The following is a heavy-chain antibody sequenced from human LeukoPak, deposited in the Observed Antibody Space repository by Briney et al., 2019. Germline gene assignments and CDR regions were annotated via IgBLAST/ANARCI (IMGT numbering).Heavy chain of an antibody. CDR1: GFTFSSNA. D-gene: IGHD2-15*01. V-gene: IGHV3-23*01. CDR3: ARGYDLGLFDY. Sequence: GGSLRLSCAASGFTFSSNAMCWVRQAPGKGLEWVSLISGTGGTTYYADSVKGRLTISRDNSKNTLYLQMNSLRAEDTAVYYCARGYDLGLFDYWGQGTLVTVSS. CDR2: ISGTGGTT. J-gene: IGHJ4*02.